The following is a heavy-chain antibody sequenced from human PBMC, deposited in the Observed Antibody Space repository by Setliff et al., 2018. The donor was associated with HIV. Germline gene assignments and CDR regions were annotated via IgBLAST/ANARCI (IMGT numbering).Heavy chain of an antibody. Sequence: ASVKVSCKASGYTLTDYYIHWMRQAPGQGLEWVGWFNPFSGGTNFAQKFQGRVTMTRDTSISIAYMELSRLRSDDTAVYYCARGTYISLFRLVTPLFDYWGQGTLVTVSS. V-gene: IGHV1-2*02. CDR3: ARGTYISLFRLVTPLFDY. CDR2: FNPFSGGT. CDR1: GYTLTDYY. D-gene: IGHD3-3*01. J-gene: IGHJ4*02.